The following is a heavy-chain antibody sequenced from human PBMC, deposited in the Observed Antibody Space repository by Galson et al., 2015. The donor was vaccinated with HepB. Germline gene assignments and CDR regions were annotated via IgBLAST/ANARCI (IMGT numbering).Heavy chain of an antibody. CDR2: INHSGST. Sequence: ETLSLTCAVYGGSFSGYYWSWIRQPPGKGLEWIGEINHSGSTNYNPSLKSRVTISVDTSKNQFSLKLSSVTAADTAVYYCARGRLVRWYFDLWGRGTLVTVSS. CDR3: ARGRLVRWYFDL. D-gene: IGHD6-19*01. CDR1: GGSFSGYY. V-gene: IGHV4-34*01. J-gene: IGHJ2*01.